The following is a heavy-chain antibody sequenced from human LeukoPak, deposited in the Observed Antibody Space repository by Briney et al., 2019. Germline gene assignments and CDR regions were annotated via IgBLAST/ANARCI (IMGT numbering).Heavy chain of an antibody. J-gene: IGHJ6*02. CDR3: ARDLGQQLVPNYYYYGMDV. CDR2: IYYSGST. Sequence: SQTLSLTCTVSGGSLSSGGYYWSWIRQHPGTGLEWIGYIYYSGSTYYNPSLKSRVTISVDTSKNQFSLKLSSVTAADTAVYYCARDLGQQLVPNYYYYGMDVWGQGTTVTVSS. D-gene: IGHD6-13*01. CDR1: GGSLSSGGYY. V-gene: IGHV4-31*03.